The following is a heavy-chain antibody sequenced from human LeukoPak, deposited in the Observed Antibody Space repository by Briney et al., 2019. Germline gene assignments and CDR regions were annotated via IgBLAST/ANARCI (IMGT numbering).Heavy chain of an antibody. CDR1: GFTFASYA. Sequence: PGGSLRLSCAASGFTFASYAMSWVRQAPGRGLEWVSSISGSGEITYYAESVKGRFTSSRDNSKNTQFLQMNSLRAEDTAVYYCAKDPSLYCSGGSCYVDYWGQGTLVTVSS. D-gene: IGHD2-15*01. J-gene: IGHJ4*02. V-gene: IGHV3-23*01. CDR3: AKDPSLYCSGGSCYVDY. CDR2: ISGSGEIT.